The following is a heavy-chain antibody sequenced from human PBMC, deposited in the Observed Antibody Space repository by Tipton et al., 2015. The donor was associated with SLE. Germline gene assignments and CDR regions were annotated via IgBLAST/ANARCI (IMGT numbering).Heavy chain of an antibody. CDR1: GGSISSYY. V-gene: IGHV4-59*05. J-gene: IGHJ4*02. D-gene: IGHD3-3*01. CDR2: IYYSGST. Sequence: TLSLTCTVSGGSISSYYWSWIRQPPGKGLEWIGSIYYSGSTYYNPSLKSRVTISVDTSKNQFSLKLSSVTAADTAVYYCANQYYDFWSGYSLYWGQGTLVTVSS. CDR3: ANQYYDFWSGYSLY.